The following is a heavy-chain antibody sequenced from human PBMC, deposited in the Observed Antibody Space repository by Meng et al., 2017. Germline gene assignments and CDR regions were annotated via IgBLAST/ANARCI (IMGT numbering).Heavy chain of an antibody. CDR2: INVYSGIT. CDR1: GYTLSSDG. J-gene: IGHJ4*02. Sequence: QGQLVQSGAVVKKPGASVKASCDTSGYTLSSDGFAWVRQTPEQGLEWLGWINVYSGITNYAQKFQGRVTMTTDTSTRTGYMELTSLTSDDTATYYCATRGNPYLNCWGQGTLVTVSS. CDR3: ATRGNPYLNC. V-gene: IGHV1-18*01.